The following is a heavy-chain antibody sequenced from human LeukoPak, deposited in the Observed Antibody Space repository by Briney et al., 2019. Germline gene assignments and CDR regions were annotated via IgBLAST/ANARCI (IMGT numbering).Heavy chain of an antibody. CDR2: INHSGST. Sequence: SETLSLTCAVYGGSFSGYYWSWIRQPPGKGLEWIGEINHSGSTNYNPSLKSRVTISVDTSKNQFSLELSSVTAADTAVYYCARGRLHYFDYWGQGTLVTVSS. CDR3: ARGRLHYFDY. D-gene: IGHD5-24*01. V-gene: IGHV4-34*01. J-gene: IGHJ4*02. CDR1: GGSFSGYY.